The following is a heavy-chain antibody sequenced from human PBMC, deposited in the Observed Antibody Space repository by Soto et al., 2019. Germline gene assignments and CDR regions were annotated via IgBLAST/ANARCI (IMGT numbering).Heavy chain of an antibody. CDR1: GYTSSSYG. D-gene: IGHD3-16*01. CDR2: ISVFNGDT. Sequence: ASVKVSCKAIGYTSSSYGINWVRQAPGQGLEWMGWISVFNGDTKYAQKFQGRVAITKDPGTSTAHMEPRSLRSGDAAVYFCATKDDHKDDQPYYYGMDIWGQGTTVTVSS. CDR3: ATKDDHKDDQPYYYGMDI. V-gene: IGHV1-18*01. J-gene: IGHJ6*02.